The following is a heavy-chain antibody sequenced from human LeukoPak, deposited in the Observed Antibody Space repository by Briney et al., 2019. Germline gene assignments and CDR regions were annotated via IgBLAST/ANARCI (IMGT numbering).Heavy chain of an antibody. J-gene: IGHJ3*01. CDR3: TRRRDREAFDL. Sequence: GGSLRLSCAASGFTFSNAWMSWVRQAPGKGLVWVSRIDNDGSSTIYADSVRGRFTISRDNAKNTLYLQMNSLRADDTAVYYCTRRRDREAFDLWGQGTMVTVSS. CDR2: IDNDGSST. D-gene: IGHD1-14*01. CDR1: GFTFSNAW. V-gene: IGHV3-74*01.